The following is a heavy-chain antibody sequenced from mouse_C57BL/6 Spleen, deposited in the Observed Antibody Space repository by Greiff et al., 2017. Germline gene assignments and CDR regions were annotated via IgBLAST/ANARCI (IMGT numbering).Heavy chain of an antibody. V-gene: IGHV2-6*01. J-gene: IGHJ4*01. CDR2: IWGVGST. CDR3: AREGYYVGAMDY. CDR1: GFSLTSYG. D-gene: IGHD1-1*01. Sequence: VQRVESGPGLVAPSQSLSITCTVSGFSLTSYGVDWVRQSPGKGLEWLGVIWGVGSTNYNSACKYRLSISKDNSKSQVFLKMNSLQTDDTAMYYCAREGYYVGAMDYWGQGTSVTVSS.